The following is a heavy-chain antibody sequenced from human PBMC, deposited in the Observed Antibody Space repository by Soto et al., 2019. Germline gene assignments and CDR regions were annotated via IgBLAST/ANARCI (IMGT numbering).Heavy chain of an antibody. V-gene: IGHV4-34*01. CDR1: GGSFSGYY. Sequence: QVQLQQWGAGLLKPSETLSLTCAVYGGSFSGYYWSWIRQPPGKGLEWIGEINHSGSTNYNPSLKSRVTISVDTSKNQFSLKLSSVTAADTAVYYCARVGGYYYDSSGYYPFDYWGQGTLVTVSS. CDR2: INHSGST. CDR3: ARVGGYYYDSSGYYPFDY. D-gene: IGHD3-22*01. J-gene: IGHJ4*02.